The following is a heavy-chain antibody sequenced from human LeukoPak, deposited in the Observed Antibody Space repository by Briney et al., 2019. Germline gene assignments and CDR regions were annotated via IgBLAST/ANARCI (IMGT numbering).Heavy chain of an antibody. CDR2: ISGNNDNP. J-gene: IGHJ4*02. Sequence: GASVRVSCKASGYTFINFGINWVRQAPGQGLEWMGWISGNNDNPNYGQKFQGRFTVTTDSSTNTAYMELRNLRFDDTAVYYCARDGTSTDDYWGQGTLVTVSS. D-gene: IGHD2-2*01. CDR1: GYTFINFG. V-gene: IGHV1-18*01. CDR3: ARDGTSTDDY.